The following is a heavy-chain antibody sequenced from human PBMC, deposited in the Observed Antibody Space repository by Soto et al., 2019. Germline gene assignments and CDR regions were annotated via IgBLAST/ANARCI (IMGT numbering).Heavy chain of an antibody. D-gene: IGHD4-4*01. V-gene: IGHV3-15*01. CDR1: GFTFSNAW. J-gene: IGHJ4*02. CDR3: TTDPLQYHLDIRRHFDY. CDR2: IKSKTDGGTT. Sequence: GGSLRLSCAASGFTFSNAWMSWVRQAPGKGLEWVGRIKSKTDGGTTDYAAPVKGRFTISRDDSKNTLYLQMNSLKTEDTAVYYCTTDPLQYHLDIRRHFDYWGQGTLVTVSS.